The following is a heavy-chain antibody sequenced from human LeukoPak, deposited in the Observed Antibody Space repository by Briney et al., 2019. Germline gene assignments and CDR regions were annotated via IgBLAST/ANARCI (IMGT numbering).Heavy chain of an antibody. V-gene: IGHV1-46*03. J-gene: IGHJ5*02. D-gene: IGHD3-3*01. CDR1: GYTFTSYY. CDR2: INPSGGST. Sequence: ASVKVSCKASGYTFTSYYMHWVRQAPGQGLEWMGIINPSGGSTSYAQKFQGRVTMTRDTSTSTVYMELSSLRSEDTAVYYCARERYYDFWSGYSQRTNWFDPGRQGTLVSVSS. CDR3: ARERYYDFWSGYSQRTNWFDP.